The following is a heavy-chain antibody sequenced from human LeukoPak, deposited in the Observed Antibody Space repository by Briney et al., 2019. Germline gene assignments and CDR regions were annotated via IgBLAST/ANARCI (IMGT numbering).Heavy chain of an antibody. D-gene: IGHD2-2*02. J-gene: IGHJ5*02. V-gene: IGHV4-34*01. CDR1: GVSFSGYY. CDR2: INHSGST. Sequence: SETLSLTCAVYGVSFSGYYWSWIRQPPGKGLEWIGEINHSGSTNYNPSLKSRVTISVDTSKNQFSLKLSSVTAADTAAYYCARGRIVGYCSSTSCYTGLGWFDPWGQGTLVTVSS. CDR3: ARGRIVGYCSSTSCYTGLGWFDP.